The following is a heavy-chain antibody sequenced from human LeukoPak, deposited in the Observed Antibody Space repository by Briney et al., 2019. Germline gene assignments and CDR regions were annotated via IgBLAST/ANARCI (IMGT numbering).Heavy chain of an antibody. Sequence: SVKVSCKVSGYTLTELSMHWVRQAPGKGLEWMGGIIPIFGTANYAQKFQGRVTITADESTSTAYMELSSLRSEDTAVYYCARINDFWSGPTLDVWGQGTTVTVSS. D-gene: IGHD3-3*01. V-gene: IGHV1-69*13. J-gene: IGHJ6*02. CDR2: IIPIFGTA. CDR3: ARINDFWSGPTLDV. CDR1: GYTLTELS.